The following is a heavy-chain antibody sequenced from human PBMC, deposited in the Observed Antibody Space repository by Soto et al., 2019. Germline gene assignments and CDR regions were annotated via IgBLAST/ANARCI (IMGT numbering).Heavy chain of an antibody. J-gene: IGHJ5*02. CDR2: ISAYNGNT. CDR3: ARDLDPHCSSTSCYENWFDP. D-gene: IGHD2-2*01. Sequence: QVQLVQSGAEVKKPGASVKVSCKASGYTFTSYGISWVRQAPGQGLEWMGWISAYNGNTNYAQKLQGRVTMTTDTSTSTAYMELRSLRSDDTAVYYCARDLDPHCSSTSCYENWFDPWGQGTLVTVSS. V-gene: IGHV1-18*01. CDR1: GYTFTSYG.